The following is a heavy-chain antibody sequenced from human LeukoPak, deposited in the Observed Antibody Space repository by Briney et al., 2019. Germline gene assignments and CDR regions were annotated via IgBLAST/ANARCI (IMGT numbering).Heavy chain of an antibody. D-gene: IGHD6-13*01. Sequence: ASVKVSCKASGYTFTSYGISWVRQAPGQGLEWMGGISAYNGDANYAQMLEGRVTMTTDTSTSTAYMELRSLRSDDTAVYYCARVGSSWYFDYWGQGTLVTVSS. CDR2: ISAYNGDA. CDR1: GYTFTSYG. J-gene: IGHJ4*02. V-gene: IGHV1-18*01. CDR3: ARVGSSWYFDY.